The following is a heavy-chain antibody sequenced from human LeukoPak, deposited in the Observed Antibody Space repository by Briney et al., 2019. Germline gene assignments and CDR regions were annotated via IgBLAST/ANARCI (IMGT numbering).Heavy chain of an antibody. D-gene: IGHD3-22*01. V-gene: IGHV3-48*01. Sequence: GGSLRLSCAASGFTFSSYSMNWVRQAPGKGLEWVSYISSSSSTTYYADSVKGRFTISRDNSKNTLYLQMNSLRAEDTAVYYCAKVPTNNYYDSSGYYCDYWGQGTLVTVSS. CDR3: AKVPTNNYYDSSGYYCDY. CDR2: ISSSSSTT. J-gene: IGHJ4*02. CDR1: GFTFSSYS.